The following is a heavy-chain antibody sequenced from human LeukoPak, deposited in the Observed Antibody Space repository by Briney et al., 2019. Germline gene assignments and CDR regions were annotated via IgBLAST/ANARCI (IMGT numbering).Heavy chain of an antibody. J-gene: IGHJ5*02. CDR1: GFIFSTYW. CDR2: IKQDGNEK. Sequence: PGGSLRLSCAASGFIFSTYWMSWVRQAPGKGLEWVASIKQDGNEKSYVDSVKGRFTISRDNAKNSLYLQMNSLRAEDTAVYYCARGPNWFDPWGQGTLVTVSS. V-gene: IGHV3-7*01. CDR3: ARGPNWFDP.